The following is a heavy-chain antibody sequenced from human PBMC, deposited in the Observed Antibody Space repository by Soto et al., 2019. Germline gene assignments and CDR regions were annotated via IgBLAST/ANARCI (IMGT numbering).Heavy chain of an antibody. CDR3: ARESKDGSGVYYMDV. V-gene: IGHV3-66*01. D-gene: IGHD3-10*01. CDR1: GFTVSSNY. J-gene: IGHJ6*03. Sequence: EVQLVESGGGLVQPGGSLRLSCAASGFTVSSNYMSWVRQAPGKGLEWVSVIYSGGSTYYADSVKGRFTISRDNSKNTLDLQMNSLRAEDTAVYYCARESKDGSGVYYMDVWGKGTTVTVSS. CDR2: IYSGGST.